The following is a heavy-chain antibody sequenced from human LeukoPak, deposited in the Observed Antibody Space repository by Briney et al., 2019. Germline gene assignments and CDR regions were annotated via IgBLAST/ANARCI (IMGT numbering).Heavy chain of an antibody. V-gene: IGHV1-69*13. J-gene: IGHJ6*02. Sequence: GASVKVSCKASGGTFSSYAIGWVRQAPGQGLEWMGGIIPIFGTANYAQKFQGRVTITADESTSTAYMELSSLRSEDTAVYYCARGRGIAVAGTSRYYGMDVWGQGTTVTVSS. CDR3: ARGRGIAVAGTSRYYGMDV. D-gene: IGHD6-19*01. CDR2: IIPIFGTA. CDR1: GGTFSSYA.